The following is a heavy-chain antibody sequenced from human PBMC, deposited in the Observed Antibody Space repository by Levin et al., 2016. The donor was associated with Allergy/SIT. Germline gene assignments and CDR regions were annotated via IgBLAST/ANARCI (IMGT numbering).Heavy chain of an antibody. CDR2: ISGSGGST. CDR3: AKDQRTVTIFGVVITRTYYFDY. D-gene: IGHD3-3*01. V-gene: IGHV3-23*01. J-gene: IGHJ4*02. Sequence: VRQAPGKGLEWVSAISGSGGSTYYADSVKGRFTISRDNSKNTLYLQMNSLRAEDTAVYYCAKDQRTVTIFGVVITRTYYFDYWGQGTLVTVSS.